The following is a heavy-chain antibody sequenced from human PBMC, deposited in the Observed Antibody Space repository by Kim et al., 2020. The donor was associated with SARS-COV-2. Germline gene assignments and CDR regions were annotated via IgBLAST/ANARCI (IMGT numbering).Heavy chain of an antibody. CDR3: ARRHYDILTGYREGFDY. Sequence: LKRRVTISVETSKNQFSLKLSSVTAADTAVYYCARRHYDILTGYREGFDYWGQGTLVTVSS. V-gene: IGHV4-59*08. D-gene: IGHD3-9*01. J-gene: IGHJ4*02.